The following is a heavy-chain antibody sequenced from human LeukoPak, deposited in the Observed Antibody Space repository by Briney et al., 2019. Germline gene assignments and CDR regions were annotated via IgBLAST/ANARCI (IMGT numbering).Heavy chain of an antibody. V-gene: IGHV3-23*01. CDR3: ANKGASGWRFDY. CDR2: ISASGGTT. Sequence: GGSLRLSCAASGFTFSNCAMNWVRQAPGKGLEWVSGISASGGTTYYADSVKGRFTVSRDNSKNTLFLQMNSLRAEDTALFYCANKGASGWRFDYWGQGTLVTVSS. CDR1: GFTFSNCA. D-gene: IGHD6-19*01. J-gene: IGHJ4*02.